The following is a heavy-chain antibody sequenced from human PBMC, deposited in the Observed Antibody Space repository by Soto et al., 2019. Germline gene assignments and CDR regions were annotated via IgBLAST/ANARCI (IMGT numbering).Heavy chain of an antibody. J-gene: IGHJ4*02. Sequence: GGSLRLSCATSGLIFSNYKMHWVRQAPGKGLVWVSRINTDGSIIDYADSVKGRFTVSRDNAKNTLYLQMNSLRADDTAVYYCARDTDGLHYWGQGTLVTVSS. V-gene: IGHV3-74*01. CDR3: ARDTDGLHY. CDR1: GLIFSNYK. CDR2: INTDGSII.